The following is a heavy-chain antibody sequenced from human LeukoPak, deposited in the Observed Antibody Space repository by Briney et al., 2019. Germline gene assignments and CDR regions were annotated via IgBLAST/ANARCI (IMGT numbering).Heavy chain of an antibody. V-gene: IGHV4-4*09. Sequence: PSETLSLTCTVSGGSISGYYLNWIRQPPGKGLEWIGYISTSGNTNYNPSLKSRVTISVDTSRNQFSLRLSSVTAADTAVYYCARDPSSFGGRFDPWGQGTLVAVSS. D-gene: IGHD3-10*01. CDR3: ARDPSSFGGRFDP. CDR2: ISTSGNT. CDR1: GGSISGYY. J-gene: IGHJ5*02.